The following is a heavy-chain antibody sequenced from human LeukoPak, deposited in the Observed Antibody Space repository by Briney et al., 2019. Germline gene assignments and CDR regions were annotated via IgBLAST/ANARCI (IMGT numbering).Heavy chain of an antibody. J-gene: IGHJ4*02. V-gene: IGHV4-59*01. CDR2: IYYSGST. Sequence: PSETLSLTCTVSGGSISSYYWSWIRQPPGKGLEWIGYIYYSGSTNYNPSLKSRVTISVDTSKNQFSLKLSSVTAADTAVYYCARTDPTMVRGVIIPAFDYWGQGTLVTVSS. CDR1: GGSISSYY. CDR3: ARTDPTMVRGVIIPAFDY. D-gene: IGHD3-10*01.